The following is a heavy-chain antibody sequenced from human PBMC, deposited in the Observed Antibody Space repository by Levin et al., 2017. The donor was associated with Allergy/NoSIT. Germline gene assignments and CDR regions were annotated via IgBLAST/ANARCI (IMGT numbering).Heavy chain of an antibody. V-gene: IGHV3-23*01. Sequence: GESLKISCAVSGFTISEYAMAWVRQAPGMGLEWVSVITGGGFNTYYGDSVKGRFTVSRDDSKDTLYLDLNSLRAEDTAVYYCAKKQGGTSGFSFDVWGQGTMVTVSS. CDR1: GFTISEYA. D-gene: IGHD1-1*01. CDR3: AKKQGGTSGFSFDV. J-gene: IGHJ3*01. CDR2: ITGGGFNT.